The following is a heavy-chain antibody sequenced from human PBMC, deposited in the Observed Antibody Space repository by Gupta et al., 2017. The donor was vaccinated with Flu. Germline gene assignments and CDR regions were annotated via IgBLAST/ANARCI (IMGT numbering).Heavy chain of an antibody. CDR2: INGDESGT. D-gene: IGHD6-19*01. CDR1: GFTFSSHF. J-gene: IGHJ4*02. CDR3: GREGGRGWSEAIDY. Sequence: EVQLVESGGGLVQPGGSLRLSCAASGFTFSSHFMHWVRQAPGKGLVWVSRINGDESGTAYADSVKGRFTISRDNAKNTLYLQMNSLRAEDTAVYYCGREGGRGWSEAIDYWGQGILVTVSS. V-gene: IGHV3-74*01.